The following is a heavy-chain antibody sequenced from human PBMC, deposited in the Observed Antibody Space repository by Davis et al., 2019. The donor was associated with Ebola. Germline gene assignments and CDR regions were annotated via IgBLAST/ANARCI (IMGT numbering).Heavy chain of an antibody. CDR3: ARMKCNWNYRSGLGFDY. V-gene: IGHV2-70*11. CDR2: IDWDDDK. D-gene: IGHD1-7*01. Sequence: SGPTLVKPTQTLTLTCTFSGFSLRTSGMCVSWIRQPPGKALEWLARIDWDDDKYYSTSLKTRLTISKDTSKNQVVLTMTNMDPVDTATYYCARMKCNWNYRSGLGFDYWGQGTLVTVSS. CDR1: GFSLRTSGMC. J-gene: IGHJ4*02.